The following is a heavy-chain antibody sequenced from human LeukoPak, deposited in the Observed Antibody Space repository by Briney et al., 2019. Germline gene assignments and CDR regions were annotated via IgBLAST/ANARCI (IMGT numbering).Heavy chain of an antibody. D-gene: IGHD3-22*01. CDR1: GGSISSGPYY. CDR2: ITYSGNT. V-gene: IGHV4-31*03. CDR3: ARGRYYYDSSGYRYNWFDP. J-gene: IGHJ5*02. Sequence: SETLSLTCTVSGGSISSGPYYWIWIRQHPGKGLEWIGYITYSGNTYYYPALNSRVTVSLDTSKTQFSLKLSSVTAADTAVYYCARGRYYYDSSGYRYNWFDPWGQGTLVTVSS.